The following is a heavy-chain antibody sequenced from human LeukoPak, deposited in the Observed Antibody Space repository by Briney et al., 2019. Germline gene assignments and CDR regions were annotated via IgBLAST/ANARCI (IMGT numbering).Heavy chain of an antibody. J-gene: IGHJ4*02. V-gene: IGHV4-59*12. CDR2: IYYTGGT. D-gene: IGHD6-25*01. CDR3: AREGGFYRPLDY. Sequence: PSETLSLTCTVSGGSISPFYWNWIRQPPGKGLEWIGYIYYTGGTSYSPSLNSRATISVDTSKNQISLKLNSVTAADTAVYYCAREGGFYRPLDYSGQGTLVTVSS. CDR1: GGSISPFY.